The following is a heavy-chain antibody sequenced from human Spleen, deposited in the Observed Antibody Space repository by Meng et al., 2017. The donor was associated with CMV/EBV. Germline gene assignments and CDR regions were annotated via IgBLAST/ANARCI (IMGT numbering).Heavy chain of an antibody. CDR1: GYTFTSYD. CDR2: SNPYSGDT. D-gene: IGHD3-16*01. J-gene: IGHJ6*02. CDR3: AREVASFGYHYGMDV. Sequence: ASVKVSCKASGYTFTSYDINWVRQAPGQGLEWMGWSNPYSGDTIYAQKFQGRVTMTRDTSISTAYMELSRLRYDDTAVYYCAREVASFGYHYGMDVWGQGTTVTVSS. V-gene: IGHV1-2*02.